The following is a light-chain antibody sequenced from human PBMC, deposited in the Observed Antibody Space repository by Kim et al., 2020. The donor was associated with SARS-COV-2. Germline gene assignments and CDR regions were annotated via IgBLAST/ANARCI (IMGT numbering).Light chain of an antibody. Sequence: IQMTQSPSSLSASVGDRVTITCRASQSIRSYLNWYQQKPGKSPKLLIYGVFSLQSGVPSRFSGSGSGTDFTLTISSLQPEDFASYYCQQSYSTPITFGQGTRLEIK. V-gene: IGKV1-39*01. CDR2: GVF. CDR1: QSIRSY. J-gene: IGKJ5*01. CDR3: QQSYSTPIT.